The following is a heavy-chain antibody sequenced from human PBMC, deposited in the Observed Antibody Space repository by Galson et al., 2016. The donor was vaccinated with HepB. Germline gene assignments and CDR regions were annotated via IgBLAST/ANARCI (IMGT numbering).Heavy chain of an antibody. CDR1: GDSVSTKSAA. V-gene: IGHV6-1*01. CDR2: TYYRSKWYN. Sequence: CAISGDSVSTKSAAWNWIRQSPSRGLEWLGRTYYRSKWYNEYAVSVQSRITINPDTSKNQFSLQLNSVTLEDTAVYYCTRAATVDQDFYYYAMDVWGQGTTATVSS. D-gene: IGHD4-23*01. CDR3: TRAATVDQDFYYYAMDV. J-gene: IGHJ6*02.